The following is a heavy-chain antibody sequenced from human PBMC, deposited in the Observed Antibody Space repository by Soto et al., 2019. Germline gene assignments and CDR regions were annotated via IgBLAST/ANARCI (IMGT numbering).Heavy chain of an antibody. CDR3: ARVGYYYDSSGYYLSFDY. V-gene: IGHV1-8*01. CDR1: GYTFTSYD. D-gene: IGHD3-22*01. CDR2: MNPNSGNT. J-gene: IGHJ4*02. Sequence: QVQLVQSGAEVKKPGASVKVSCKASGYTFTSYDINWVRQATGQGLEWMGWMNPNSGNTGYAQKFKGRVTMTRNTSISTAYIELSSLRSEDTAVYYCARVGYYYDSSGYYLSFDYWGQGTLVTVSS.